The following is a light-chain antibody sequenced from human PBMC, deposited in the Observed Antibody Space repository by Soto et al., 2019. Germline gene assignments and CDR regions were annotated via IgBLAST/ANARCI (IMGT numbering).Light chain of an antibody. J-gene: IGKJ1*01. CDR1: QSISRR. V-gene: IGKV1-5*01. CDR2: DAS. Sequence: DIQMIQSPSALSASVGDRVTITCRASQSISRRLAWYQQKPGKAPKLLIYDASSLESGVPAGFSGSGSGTQFTLTISSLQPDDFATYYCQQHHSYPWTFGHGTKVDIK. CDR3: QQHHSYPWT.